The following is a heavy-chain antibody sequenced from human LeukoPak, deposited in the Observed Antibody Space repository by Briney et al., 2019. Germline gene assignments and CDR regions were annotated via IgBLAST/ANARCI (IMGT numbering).Heavy chain of an antibody. CDR1: GFTFSSYA. CDR2: ISYDGSNK. V-gene: IGHV3-30-3*01. J-gene: IGHJ4*02. D-gene: IGHD6-13*01. CDR3: ARDQGIAAALDY. Sequence: GGSLRLSCAASGFTFSSYAMHWVRQAPGKGLEWVAVISYDGSNKYYADSVKGRFTISRDNSKNTLYLQMNSLRAEDTAVNYCARDQGIAAALDYWGQGTLVTVSS.